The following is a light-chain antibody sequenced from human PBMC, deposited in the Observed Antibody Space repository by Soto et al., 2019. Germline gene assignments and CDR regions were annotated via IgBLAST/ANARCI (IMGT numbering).Light chain of an antibody. V-gene: IGLV2-23*02. CDR1: SSDVGSSNL. Sequence: QAARTQPASVSGSPGESITFSCNGTSSDVGSSNLVSWYQQHPGKAPKLLIYEVSKRPSGVSNRFSGSKSGNTASLTISGLQAEDEADYYCCSYAGSSTHVFGTGTKVTVL. CDR3: CSYAGSSTHV. J-gene: IGLJ1*01. CDR2: EVS.